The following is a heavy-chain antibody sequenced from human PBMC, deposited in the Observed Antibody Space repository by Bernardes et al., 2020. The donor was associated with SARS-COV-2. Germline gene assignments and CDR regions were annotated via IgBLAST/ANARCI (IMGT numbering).Heavy chain of an antibody. V-gene: IGHV3-23*01. D-gene: IGHD3-16*01. Sequence: GGSLRLSCADSGFTFSSRAMSWVRQAPGKGLEWVSAISGDGGSTYYADSVKGRFTISRDNSKNTLFLQMNSLRAEDTAIYYCAKWGRGFWYYGMDVWGQGTTVTVSS. J-gene: IGHJ6*02. CDR3: AKWGRGFWYYGMDV. CDR2: ISGDGGST. CDR1: GFTFSSRA.